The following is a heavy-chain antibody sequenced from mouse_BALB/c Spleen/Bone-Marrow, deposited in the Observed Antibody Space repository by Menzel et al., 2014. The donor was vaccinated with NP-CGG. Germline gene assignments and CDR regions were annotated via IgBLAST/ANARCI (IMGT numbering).Heavy chain of an antibody. CDR3: ARFGVDY. D-gene: IGHD3-1*01. Sequence: VQLQQPGAELVKPGASVKLSCTASGFNIKDTHMHWVKQRPEQGLEWIGRIDPANGNTKYDPKFQGKATITADTSSNTAYLQLSSLTAEDTAVYYCARFGVDYWGQGTTLTVSS. CDR2: IDPANGNT. CDR1: GFNIKDTH. V-gene: IGHV14-3*02. J-gene: IGHJ2*01.